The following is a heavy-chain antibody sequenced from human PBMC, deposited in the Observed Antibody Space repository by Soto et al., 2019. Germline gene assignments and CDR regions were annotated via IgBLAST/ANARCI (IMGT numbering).Heavy chain of an antibody. CDR3: AREAEYVQH. Sequence: QVQLVQSGAEVKKPGASVKVYCKASGYTFTSYGITWVRQAPGQGLEWMGWISDYNGNGNTNFAQKFQSRLTMTTDTSTSTAYMELMNLISDDTSMYFCAREAEYVQHWGQGTLVTVSS. J-gene: IGHJ1*01. CDR2: ISDYNGNGNT. V-gene: IGHV1-18*04. CDR1: GYTFTSYG.